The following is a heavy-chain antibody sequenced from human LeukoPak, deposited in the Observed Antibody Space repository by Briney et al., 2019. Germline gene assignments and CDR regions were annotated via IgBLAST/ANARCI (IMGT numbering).Heavy chain of an antibody. V-gene: IGHV4-59*01. CDR3: AGSRGPSGYSYGTVFDY. Sequence: SETLSLTCTVSGGSISSYYWSWIRQPPGKGLEWIGYIYYSGSTNYNPSLKSRVTISVDTSKNQFSLKLSSVTAADTAVYYCAGSRGPSGYSYGTVFDYWGQGTLVTVSS. J-gene: IGHJ4*02. CDR1: GGSISSYY. D-gene: IGHD5-18*01. CDR2: IYYSGST.